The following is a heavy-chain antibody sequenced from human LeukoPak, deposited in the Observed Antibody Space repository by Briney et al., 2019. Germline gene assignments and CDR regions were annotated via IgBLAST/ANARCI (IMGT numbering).Heavy chain of an antibody. CDR1: GGSFSGYY. D-gene: IGHD5-18*01. J-gene: IGHJ4*02. CDR2: INHSGST. Sequence: PSETLSLTCAVYGGSFSGYYWSWIRQPPGKGLEWIGEINHSGSTSYNPSLKSRVTISVDTSKNQFSLKLSSVTAADTAVYYCARGGYSYGYGGGYWGQGTLVTVSS. CDR3: ARGGYSYGYGGGY. V-gene: IGHV4-34*01.